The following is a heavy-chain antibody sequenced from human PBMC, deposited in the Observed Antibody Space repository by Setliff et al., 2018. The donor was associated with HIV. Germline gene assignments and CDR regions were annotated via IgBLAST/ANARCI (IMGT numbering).Heavy chain of an antibody. CDR1: GFTFSSYA. D-gene: IGHD6-13*01. V-gene: IGHV3-23*03. CDR3: AKVGTYSSTWYFDH. J-gene: IGHJ2*01. CDR2: IYSGGSST. Sequence: HPGGSLRLSCAASGFTFSSYAMSWVRQAPGKGLEWVSLIYSGGSSTYYADSVKGRFTVSRDNSKNTLYLQMNSLRAEDTAVYYCAKVGTYSSTWYFDHWGRGTLVTVSS.